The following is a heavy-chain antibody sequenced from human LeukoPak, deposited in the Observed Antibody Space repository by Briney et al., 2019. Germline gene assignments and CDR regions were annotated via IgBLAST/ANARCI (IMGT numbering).Heavy chain of an antibody. Sequence: GGSLRLSCAASGFTFSSYTMNWVRQAPGKGLEWVSSISSSNTYIYYADSVRGRFTISRDNAKNSLYLQMNSLRAEDTAVFYCARGFSSQSPFDYWGQGTLVIVSS. CDR1: GFTFSSYT. V-gene: IGHV3-21*06. J-gene: IGHJ4*02. CDR3: ARGFSSQSPFDY. D-gene: IGHD2/OR15-2a*01. CDR2: ISSSNTYI.